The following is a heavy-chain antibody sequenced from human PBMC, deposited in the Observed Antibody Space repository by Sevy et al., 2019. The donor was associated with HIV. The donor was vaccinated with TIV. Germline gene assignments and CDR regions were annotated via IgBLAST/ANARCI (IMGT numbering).Heavy chain of an antibody. CDR1: GFAFSSSW. J-gene: IGHJ6*02. Sequence: GGSLRLSCAASGFAFSSSWMIWVRQAPGKGLEWVANIKQDGSEKYYVDFLKGRFTISRDNAKNSLYLQMNSLRAEDTAVYYCARLCTGFIYYYYYGMDVWGQGTTVTVSS. CDR3: ARLCTGFIYYYYYGMDV. CDR2: IKQDGSEK. V-gene: IGHV3-7*01. D-gene: IGHD2-2*01.